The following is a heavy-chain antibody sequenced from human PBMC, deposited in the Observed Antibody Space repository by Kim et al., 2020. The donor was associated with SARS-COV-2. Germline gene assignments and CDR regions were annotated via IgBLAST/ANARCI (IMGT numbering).Heavy chain of an antibody. J-gene: IGHJ4*02. CDR3: AREGGYDGSGYYHSVIDY. CDR2: ISYDGSNK. D-gene: IGHD3-22*01. V-gene: IGHV3-30*04. CDR1: GFTFSSYA. Sequence: GGSLRLSCAASGFTFSSYAMHWVRQAPGKGLEWVAVISYDGSNKYYADSVNVRFTISSDNSKNTLSLQMNSLRAEATAVYYCAREGGYDGSGYYHSVIDYWGQGTLVTVSS.